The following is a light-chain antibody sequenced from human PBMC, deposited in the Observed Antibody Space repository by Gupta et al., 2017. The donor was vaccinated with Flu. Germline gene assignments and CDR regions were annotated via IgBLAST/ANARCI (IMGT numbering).Light chain of an antibody. CDR3: QQRDNWPLT. Sequence: EVELIPSPATLFLSPGDRATLSCRAGQSVSICLAWYQQKPGQAPRLLIYAASNRATGIPARFSGSGSGTDFTLTISSLEPEDFAVYYCQQRDNWPLTFGGGTKVEIK. J-gene: IGKJ4*01. V-gene: IGKV3-11*01. CDR2: AAS. CDR1: QSVSIC.